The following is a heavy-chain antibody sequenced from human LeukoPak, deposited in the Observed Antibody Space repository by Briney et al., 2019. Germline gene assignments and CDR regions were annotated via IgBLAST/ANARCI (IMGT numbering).Heavy chain of an antibody. V-gene: IGHV1-2*02. D-gene: IGHD4-17*01. J-gene: IGHJ4*02. CDR1: RYTFIGYY. CDR2: INPNSGGT. Sequence: GASVKVSCKASRYTFIGYYMHWVRQAPGQGLEWMGWINPNSGGTHYAQKFQGRVTMTRDTSISTAYMELSRLRSDDTAVYDCAREAYDYGDDSRERNFDYWGQGTLVTVSS. CDR3: AREAYDYGDDSRERNFDY.